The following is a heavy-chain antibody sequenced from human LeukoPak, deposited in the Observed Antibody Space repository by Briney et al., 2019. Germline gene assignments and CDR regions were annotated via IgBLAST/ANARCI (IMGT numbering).Heavy chain of an antibody. CDR2: IYTSGST. D-gene: IGHD6-13*01. CDR1: GGSISSGSYY. CDR3: ARERGIAAALYYFDY. V-gene: IGHV4-61*02. J-gene: IGHJ4*02. Sequence: SETLSLTCTVSGGSISSGSYYWSWIRQPAGKGLEWIGRIYTSGSTNYNSSLKSRVTISVDTSKNQFSLKLSSVTAADTAVYYCARERGIAAALYYFDYWGQGTLVTVSS.